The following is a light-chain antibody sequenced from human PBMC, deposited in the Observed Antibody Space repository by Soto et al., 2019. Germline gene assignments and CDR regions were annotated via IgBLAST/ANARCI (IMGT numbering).Light chain of an antibody. CDR1: QSISSW. Sequence: DIQTTQSPSTLSASVGDRVTITCRASQSISSWLAWYQQKPGKAPKLLVYKASSLQSGVPSRFSGSGSGTEFTLTISSLQPDDFATYYCQRYNDYPLTFGGGTRVEIK. J-gene: IGKJ4*01. CDR3: QRYNDYPLT. V-gene: IGKV1-5*03. CDR2: KAS.